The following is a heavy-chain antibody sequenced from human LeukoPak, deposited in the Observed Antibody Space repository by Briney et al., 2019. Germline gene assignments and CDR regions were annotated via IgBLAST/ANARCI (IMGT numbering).Heavy chain of an antibody. J-gene: IGHJ4*02. CDR3: ARDVLVGATPFDY. Sequence: GGSLRLSCAASGFTFSSYWMSWVRQAPGKGLEWVANIKKDGSEKYYVDSVKGRFTISRDNAKTSLYLQMNSLRAEDTAVYYCARDVLVGATPFDYWGQGTLVTVSS. CDR1: GFTFSSYW. CDR2: IKKDGSEK. D-gene: IGHD1-26*01. V-gene: IGHV3-7*01.